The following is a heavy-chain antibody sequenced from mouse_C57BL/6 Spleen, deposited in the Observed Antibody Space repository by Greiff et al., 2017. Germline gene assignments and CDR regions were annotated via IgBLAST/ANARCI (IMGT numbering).Heavy chain of an antibody. CDR3: ARRGYYGSSYWYFDV. Sequence: QVQLQQSGAELVKPGASVKISCKASGYAFSSYWMNWVKQRPGKGLEWIGQIYPGDGDTNYNGKFKGKATLTADKSSSTAYMQLSSLTSEDAAVDFCARRGYYGSSYWYFDVWGTGTTVTVSS. J-gene: IGHJ1*03. CDR1: GYAFSSYW. D-gene: IGHD1-1*01. V-gene: IGHV1-80*01. CDR2: IYPGDGDT.